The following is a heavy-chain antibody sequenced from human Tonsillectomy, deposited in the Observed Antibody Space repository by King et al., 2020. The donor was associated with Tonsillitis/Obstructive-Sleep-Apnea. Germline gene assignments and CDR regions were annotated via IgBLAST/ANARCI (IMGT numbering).Heavy chain of an antibody. CDR1: GFTFFNAW. D-gene: IGHD1-14*01. J-gene: IGHJ2*01. Sequence: VQLVESGGGLVKPGGSLRVSCVASGFTFFNAWMNWVRQAPGKGLEWVGRIKTNAEGGTIDYAAPVKGRFTISRDDSRNTLYLQMNRLKTDDTAVYYCTTVDPGLHGDLWGRGTLVTVSS. CDR3: TTVDPGLHGDL. CDR2: IKTNAEGGTI. V-gene: IGHV3-15*01.